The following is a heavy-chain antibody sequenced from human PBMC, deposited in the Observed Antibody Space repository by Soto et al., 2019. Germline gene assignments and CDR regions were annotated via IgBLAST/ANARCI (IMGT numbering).Heavy chain of an antibody. CDR2: IDPSDSYT. J-gene: IGHJ6*02. Sequence: GESLKISCKGSGYSFTSYWISWVRQMPGKGLEWMGRIDPSDSYTNYSPSFQGHVTISADKSISTAYLQWSSLKASDTAMYYCARISSGWHPVRYGMDVWGQGTTVTVSS. D-gene: IGHD6-19*01. V-gene: IGHV5-10-1*01. CDR1: GYSFTSYW. CDR3: ARISSGWHPVRYGMDV.